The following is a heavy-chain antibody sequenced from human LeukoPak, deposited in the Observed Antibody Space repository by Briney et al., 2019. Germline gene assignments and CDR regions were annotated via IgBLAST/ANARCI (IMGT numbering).Heavy chain of an antibody. D-gene: IGHD2-2*01. CDR2: VSGSGSSS. Sequence: GGSLRLSCAASGFTFSDYAMSWVRQAPGKGLEWVSGVSGSGSSSYYVDSVKGRFTISRDNSKNTLYLQMNSLRAEDTAMYYCAGRGTYCSSTSCPSIDYWGQGTLVTVSS. CDR1: GFTFSDYA. V-gene: IGHV3-23*01. CDR3: AGRGTYCSSTSCPSIDY. J-gene: IGHJ4*02.